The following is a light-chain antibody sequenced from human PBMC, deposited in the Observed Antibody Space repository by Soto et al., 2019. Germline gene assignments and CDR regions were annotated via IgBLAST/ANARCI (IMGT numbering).Light chain of an antibody. CDR1: QSVSAY. V-gene: IGKV3-11*01. J-gene: IGKJ4*01. CDR3: QQRGSWPLT. CDR2: DAS. Sequence: EIVLTQSPATLSLSPGERATLSCRASQSVSAYLAWYQQKPGQAPRFLIYDASNRATGIPARFSGSGSGTDFTLTISSREPEDSAVYYCQQRGSWPLTFGGGTKVEIK.